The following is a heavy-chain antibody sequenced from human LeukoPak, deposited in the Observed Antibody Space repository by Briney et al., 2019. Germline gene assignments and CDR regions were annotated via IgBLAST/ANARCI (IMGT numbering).Heavy chain of an antibody. CDR3: AKSLVVVNDPPDY. D-gene: IGHD2-21*01. Sequence: GGSLRLSCAASGFTLSTCWMTWVRQAPGKGLEWVANIKQDGSERYYVDSVKGRFTISRDNAKSSLYLQVNSLRAEDTAVYYCAKSLVVVNDPPDYWGQGTLVTVSS. CDR2: IKQDGSER. V-gene: IGHV3-7*01. J-gene: IGHJ4*02. CDR1: GFTLSTCW.